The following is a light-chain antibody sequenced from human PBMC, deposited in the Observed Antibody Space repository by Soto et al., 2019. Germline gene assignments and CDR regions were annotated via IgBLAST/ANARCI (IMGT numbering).Light chain of an antibody. J-gene: IGKJ1*01. CDR3: QQYNSYART. CDR2: DTS. CDR1: QSISSW. V-gene: IGKV1-5*01. Sequence: DIQMTQSPSTLSASGGDRVTITCRASQSISSWLAWYQQKPGNAPKLLIFDTSSLESGVQSRFSGSGSGTEFTLTISSLQPDDFATYYCQQYNSYARTFGQGTKVEIK.